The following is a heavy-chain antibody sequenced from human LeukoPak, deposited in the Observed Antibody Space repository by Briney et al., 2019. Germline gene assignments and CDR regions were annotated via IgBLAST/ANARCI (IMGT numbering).Heavy chain of an antibody. V-gene: IGHV1-46*01. CDR2: INPSGGST. J-gene: IGHJ4*02. D-gene: IGHD3-10*01. CDR1: GYTFTSYY. Sequence: ASVKVSCKASGYTFTSYYMHWVRQAPGQGLEWMGIINPSGGSTRYAQKFQGRVTMTRDTSTSTVYMELSSLRSEDTAVYYCARAPGYGSGSEREREDRSVFDYWGQGTLVTVSS. CDR3: ARAPGYGSGSEREREDRSVFDY.